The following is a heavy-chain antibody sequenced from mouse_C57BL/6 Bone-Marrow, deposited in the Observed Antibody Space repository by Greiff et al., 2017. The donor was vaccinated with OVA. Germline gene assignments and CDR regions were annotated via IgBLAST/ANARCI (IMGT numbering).Heavy chain of an antibody. Sequence: VQLQQSGAELVRPGASVKLSCTASGFNIKDYYMHWVKQRPEQGLEWIGRIDPEDGDTEYAPKFQGKATIPADTSSNTAYLQLSRLTSEDTDVYYCATAVEDIWFAYWGQGTLVTVSA. CDR3: ATAVEDIWFAY. CDR2: IDPEDGDT. D-gene: IGHD3-2*01. CDR1: GFNIKDYY. J-gene: IGHJ3*01. V-gene: IGHV14-1*01.